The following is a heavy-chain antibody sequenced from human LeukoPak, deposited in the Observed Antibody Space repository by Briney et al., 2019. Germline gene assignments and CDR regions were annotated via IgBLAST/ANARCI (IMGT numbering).Heavy chain of an antibody. J-gene: IGHJ4*02. CDR2: IHHSGST. CDR3: ARGSDTAAGLY. Sequence: PSETLSPTCAVHGASFSGYYSSWIRQPPGKGLVLIGDIHHSGSTNYNPSLKSRVSVSVDSSKNQFALKVSSVTAADTAVYYCARGSDTAAGLYWGRGTLVTVPS. D-gene: IGHD6-13*01. V-gene: IGHV4-34*01. CDR1: GASFSGYY.